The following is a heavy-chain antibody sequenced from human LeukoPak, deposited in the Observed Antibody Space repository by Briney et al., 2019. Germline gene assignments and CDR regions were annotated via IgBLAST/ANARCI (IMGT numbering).Heavy chain of an antibody. D-gene: IGHD5-18*01. V-gene: IGHV3-43*01. CDR2: ISWDGGST. CDR3: AKDATRGYSYGYCFDY. J-gene: IGHJ4*02. Sequence: GALRLSCAASGFTFDDYTMHWVRQAPGKGLEWVSLISWDGGSTYYADSVKGRFTISIDNSKNSLYLQMNSLRTEDPALYYCAKDATRGYSYGYCFDYWGQGTLVTVSS. CDR1: GFTFDDYT.